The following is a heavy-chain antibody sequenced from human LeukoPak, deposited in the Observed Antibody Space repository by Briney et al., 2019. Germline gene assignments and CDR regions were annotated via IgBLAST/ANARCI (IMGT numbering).Heavy chain of an antibody. V-gene: IGHV3-7*02. J-gene: IGHJ4*02. CDR3: ARVTEDLGYCSGGRCYTFDY. D-gene: IGHD2-15*01. CDR2: IKQDGSEK. Sequence: PGGSLRLSCAASGFTFRSFWVTWVRQAPGKGLELVANIKQDGSEKFHVDSVKGRFTISRDNAKNSLYLQMNNLRAEDTAVYYCARVTEDLGYCSGGRCYTFDYWGQGTLVTVSS. CDR1: GFTFRSFW.